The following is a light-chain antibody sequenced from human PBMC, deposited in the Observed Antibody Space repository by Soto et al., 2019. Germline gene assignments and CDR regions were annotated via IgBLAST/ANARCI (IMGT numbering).Light chain of an antibody. J-gene: IGLJ1*01. V-gene: IGLV1-44*01. CDR3: AAWDDSMNVPYV. Sequence: QSMLTQPPSASGTPGQRVTISCSGSSSNIGSNTVNWYQQLPGTAPKLLIYSNNQRPSGVPDRFSGSKSGTSASLAISGLQSEDEADYYCAAWDDSMNVPYVFGTGTKVTVL. CDR2: SNN. CDR1: SSNIGSNT.